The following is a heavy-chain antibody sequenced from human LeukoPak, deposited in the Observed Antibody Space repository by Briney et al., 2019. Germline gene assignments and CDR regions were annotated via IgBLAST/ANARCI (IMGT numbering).Heavy chain of an antibody. CDR1: GFTFSSYG. Sequence: PGGSLRLSCAASGFTFSSYGMHWVRQAPGKGLEWVAVISYDGSNKYYADSVKGRFTISRDNSKNTLYLQMNSLRAEDTAVYYCAREGIESGPRIEYYYYMDVWGKGTTVTVSS. D-gene: IGHD3-3*01. CDR2: ISYDGSNK. J-gene: IGHJ6*03. CDR3: AREGIESGPRIEYYYYMDV. V-gene: IGHV3-30*19.